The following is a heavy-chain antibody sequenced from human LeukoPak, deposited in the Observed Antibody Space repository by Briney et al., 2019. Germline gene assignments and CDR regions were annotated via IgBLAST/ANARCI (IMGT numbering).Heavy chain of an antibody. V-gene: IGHV3-23*01. CDR3: AKATLHCSGGSCYSGFDP. CDR2: ISGSGGST. J-gene: IGHJ5*02. Sequence: GSLRLSCAPSGFTFSSYAMSWVRQAPGKGLEWVSGISGSGGSTYYADSVKGRFTISRDNSKNTLYLQMSSLGAEDTAVYYCAKATLHCSGGSCYSGFDPWGQGTLVTVSS. D-gene: IGHD2-15*01. CDR1: GFTFSSYA.